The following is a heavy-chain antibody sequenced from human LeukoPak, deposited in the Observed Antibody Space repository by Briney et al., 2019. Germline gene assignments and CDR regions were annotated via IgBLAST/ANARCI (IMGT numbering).Heavy chain of an antibody. Sequence: SETLSLTCTVSGGSISSGGYFWSWMRQYPGKGLEWIGDIYYSGSTSYNPSLKSRLTISVDTSQNQFHLRLTSVTAADTAVYYCASCIKVSRSFDSWGQGTLITVSS. V-gene: IGHV4-31*03. J-gene: IGHJ4*02. D-gene: IGHD1-14*01. CDR1: GGSISSGGYF. CDR2: IYYSGST. CDR3: ASCIKVSRSFDS.